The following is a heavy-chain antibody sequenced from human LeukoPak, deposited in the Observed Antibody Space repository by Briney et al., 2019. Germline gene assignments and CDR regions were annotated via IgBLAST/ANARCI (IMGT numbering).Heavy chain of an antibody. CDR2: IGSSGSHI. CDR3: ASNYIGAFDI. J-gene: IGHJ3*02. Sequence: GSLRLSCAASGFTFSSYSVNWVRQAQGKGLEWVSSIGSSGSHIYYADSVTGRFTISRDNAKNSLYLQVNSLRAEDTAVYYCASNYIGAFDIWGQGTMVTVSS. D-gene: IGHD2-15*01. V-gene: IGHV3-21*01. CDR1: GFTFSSYS.